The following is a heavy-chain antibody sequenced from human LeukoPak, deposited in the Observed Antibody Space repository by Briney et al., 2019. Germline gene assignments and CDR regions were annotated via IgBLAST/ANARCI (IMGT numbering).Heavy chain of an antibody. CDR2: ISGGGNT. CDR3: ARRDIVVVVSASDY. Sequence: GGSLRLSCAAAGFTFSSYGLSWVRQAPGKGLEWVSAISGGGNTYYADSVKGRFTISRDNSNNTLYLQMNSLRADDTAVYYCARRDIVVVVSASDYWGQGTLVTVSS. D-gene: IGHD2-15*01. J-gene: IGHJ4*02. V-gene: IGHV3-23*01. CDR1: GFTFSSYG.